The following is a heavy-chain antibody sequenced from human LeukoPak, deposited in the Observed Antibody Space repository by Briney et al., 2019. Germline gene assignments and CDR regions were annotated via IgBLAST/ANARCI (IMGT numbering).Heavy chain of an antibody. V-gene: IGHV3-21*01. J-gene: IGHJ3*02. CDR1: GFTFSSYS. D-gene: IGHD3-22*01. Sequence: PGGSLRLSCAASGFTFSSYSMNWVRQAPGKGLEWVSSISSSSSYIYYADSVKGRFTISRDNAKNSLYLQMNSLRAEDTAVYYCARDQRGYYAFDIWGQGTMVTVSS. CDR3: ARDQRGYYAFDI. CDR2: ISSSSSYI.